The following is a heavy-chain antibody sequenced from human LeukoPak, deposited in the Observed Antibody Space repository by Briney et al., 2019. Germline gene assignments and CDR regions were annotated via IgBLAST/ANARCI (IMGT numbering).Heavy chain of an antibody. CDR2: ISGGGSGT. CDR3: AKGGKWDVTPFDY. Sequence: GGSLRLSCAASGFTFSSYAMSWVRQAPGKGLEWVSVISGGGSGTYYADSVKGRFTISRDNSKNTLYLQVNSLRAEDTAVYYCAKGGKWDVTPFDYWGQGTLVTVSS. CDR1: GFTFSSYA. J-gene: IGHJ4*02. V-gene: IGHV3-23*01. D-gene: IGHD1-26*01.